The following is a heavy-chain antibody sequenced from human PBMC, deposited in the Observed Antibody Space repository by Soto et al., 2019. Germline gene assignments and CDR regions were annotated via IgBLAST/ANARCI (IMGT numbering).Heavy chain of an antibody. Sequence: EVQLLESGGGLVQPGGSLGPSGAAPGFPFGGYARGWFRQAPGKGLEWVSAISGSGGSTYYADSVKGRFTISRDNSKNTLYLQMNSLRAEDTAVYYCSGSRGGYWGQGTLVTVSS. CDR2: ISGSGGST. J-gene: IGHJ4*02. D-gene: IGHD3-10*01. CDR3: SGSRGGY. CDR1: GFPFGGYA. V-gene: IGHV3-23*01.